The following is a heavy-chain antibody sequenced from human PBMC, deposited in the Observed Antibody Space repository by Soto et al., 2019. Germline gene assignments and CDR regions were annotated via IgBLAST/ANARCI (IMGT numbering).Heavy chain of an antibody. CDR2: IYYSGST. J-gene: IGHJ4*02. CDR1: GGSVSSGSYY. Sequence: QVQLQESGPGLVKPSETLSLTCTVSGGSVSSGSYYWSWLRQPPGKGLEWIGYIYYSGSTNYNPSLATRVTISVDTSETRFSLTLSSVTAADTAVYYCARTNGDSILSDYWGQGTLVTVSS. CDR3: ARTNGDSILSDY. D-gene: IGHD4-17*01. V-gene: IGHV4-61*01.